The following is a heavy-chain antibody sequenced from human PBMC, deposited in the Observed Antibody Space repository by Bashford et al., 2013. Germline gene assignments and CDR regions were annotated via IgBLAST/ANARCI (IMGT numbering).Heavy chain of an antibody. D-gene: IGHD3-10*01. J-gene: IGHJ5*02. V-gene: IGHV4-34*01. Sequence: SSETLSLTCAVYGGSFSGYYWSWIRQPPGKGLEWIGEINHSGSTNYNPSLKSRVTISVDTSKNQFSLKLSSVTAADTAVYYCARSTNPFDWFDPWGQGTLVTVSS. CDR2: INHSGST. CDR3: ARSTNPFDWFDP. CDR1: GGSFSGYY.